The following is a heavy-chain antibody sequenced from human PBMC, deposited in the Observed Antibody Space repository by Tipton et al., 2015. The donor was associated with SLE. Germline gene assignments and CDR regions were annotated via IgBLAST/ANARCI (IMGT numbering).Heavy chain of an antibody. Sequence: SLRLSCAASGFTFSSYGMSWVRQAPGKGLEWVSTVSGSGGNTYYADSVQGRLTISRDNSKSTLYLQMNSLRADDTAVYYCAKMDHWPLPFDYWGQGNLVTVSS. J-gene: IGHJ4*02. CDR3: AKMDHWPLPFDY. D-gene: IGHD3/OR15-3a*01. CDR2: VSGSGGNT. CDR1: GFTFSSYG. V-gene: IGHV3-23*01.